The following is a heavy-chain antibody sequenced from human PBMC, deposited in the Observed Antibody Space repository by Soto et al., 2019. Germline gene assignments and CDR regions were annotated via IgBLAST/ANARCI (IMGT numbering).Heavy chain of an antibody. CDR1: GDTLTELS. D-gene: IGHD1-26*01. CDR2: FDPEDGEA. J-gene: IGHJ5*02. Sequence: QVQLVQSGAEVKKPGASVKVSCKVSGDTLTELSIHWVRQAPGKGLECMGGFDPEDGEAIYAQNFQGRVTMTEDTSTDTSYMELSSLTSEDTAVYYCAIAYSGTYYGDFDPWGQGTLVTVSA. CDR3: AIAYSGTYYGDFDP. V-gene: IGHV1-24*01.